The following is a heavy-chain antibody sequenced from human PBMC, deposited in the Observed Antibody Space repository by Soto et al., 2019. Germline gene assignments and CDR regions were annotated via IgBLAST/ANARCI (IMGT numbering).Heavy chain of an antibody. CDR1: GGTFSSYA. CDR2: IIPIFGTA. J-gene: IGHJ5*02. Sequence: SVKVSCKASGGTFSSYAISWVRQAPGQGLEWMGGIIPIFGTANYAQKFQGRVTITADESTSTAYMELSSLRSEDTAVYYCARDAVSIAAAPFDPWGQGTLVTVSS. V-gene: IGHV1-69*13. CDR3: ARDAVSIAAAPFDP. D-gene: IGHD6-13*01.